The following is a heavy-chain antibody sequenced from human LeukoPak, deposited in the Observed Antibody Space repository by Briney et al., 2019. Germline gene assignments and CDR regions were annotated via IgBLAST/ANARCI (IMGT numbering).Heavy chain of an antibody. D-gene: IGHD5-24*01. CDR3: ARGRRGDGYNWGGYFDY. CDR1: GVSISSSNSY. V-gene: IGHV4-39*07. J-gene: IGHJ4*02. Sequence: PSETLSLTCTVSGVSISSSNSYWGWIRQPPGKGLEWIGEINHSGSTNYNPSLKSRVTISVDTSKNQFSLKLSSVTAADTAVYYCARGRRGDGYNWGGYFDYWGQGTLVTVSS. CDR2: INHSGST.